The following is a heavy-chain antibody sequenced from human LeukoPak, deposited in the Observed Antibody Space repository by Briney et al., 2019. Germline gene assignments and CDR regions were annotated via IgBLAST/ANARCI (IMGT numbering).Heavy chain of an antibody. V-gene: IGHV4-59*01. Sequence: SETLSLTCTVSGDSISSYYWSWIRQPPGKGLEWIVHIYYSGSTNYNPSLKSRVTISVDTAKNQFSLKLSSVTAADTAVYYCARDGYIYGTVYWGQGTLVTVSS. CDR1: GDSISSYY. J-gene: IGHJ4*02. CDR3: ARDGYIYGTVY. D-gene: IGHD5-18*01. CDR2: IYYSGST.